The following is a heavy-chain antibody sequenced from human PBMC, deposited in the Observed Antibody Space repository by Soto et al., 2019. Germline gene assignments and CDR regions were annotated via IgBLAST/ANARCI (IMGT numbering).Heavy chain of an antibody. Sequence: KQSQTLSLTCAISGDSVSSNSAAWNWIRQSPSRGLEWLGRTYYRSKWYNDYAVSVKSRITINPDTSKNQFSLQLNSVTPEDTAVYYCAASYNWNDLGDYYYYYMDVWGKGTTVTVSS. J-gene: IGHJ6*03. CDR3: AASYNWNDLGDYYYYYMDV. V-gene: IGHV6-1*01. D-gene: IGHD1-20*01. CDR1: GDSVSSNSAA. CDR2: TYYRSKWYN.